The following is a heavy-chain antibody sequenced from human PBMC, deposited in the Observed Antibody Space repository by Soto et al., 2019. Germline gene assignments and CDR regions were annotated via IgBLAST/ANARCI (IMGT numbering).Heavy chain of an antibody. J-gene: IGHJ4*02. Sequence: QVQLVESGGGVVQPGRSLRLSCAASGFTFSSYAMHWVRQAPGKGLEWVAVISYDGSNKYYADSVKGRFTISRDNSKNTVYLQMNSLRAEDTAVYYCARVSGSYTSPFDYWGQGTLVTVSS. CDR1: GFTFSSYA. CDR2: ISYDGSNK. V-gene: IGHV3-30-3*01. D-gene: IGHD1-26*01. CDR3: ARVSGSYTSPFDY.